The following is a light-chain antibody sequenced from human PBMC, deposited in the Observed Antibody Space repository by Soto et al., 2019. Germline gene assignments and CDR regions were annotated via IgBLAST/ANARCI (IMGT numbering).Light chain of an antibody. J-gene: IGKJ5*01. V-gene: IGKV3-15*01. CDR2: DAS. CDR3: QQYHNWPIP. CDR1: QSVSSN. Sequence: PGERTTLSCRASQSVSSNFLDWYQQKPGQAPRLLMYDASTRATGISARFRGSGSGTEFTLTISSLQSEDFAVYYWQQYHNWPIPFGQGTRLENK.